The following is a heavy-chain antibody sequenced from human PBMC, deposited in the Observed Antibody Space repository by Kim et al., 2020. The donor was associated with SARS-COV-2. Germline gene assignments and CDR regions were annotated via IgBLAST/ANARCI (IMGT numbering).Heavy chain of an antibody. Sequence: GGSLRLSCAASGFTFSSYSMNWVRQAPGKGLEWVSSISSSSSYIYYADSVKGRFTISRDNAKNSLYLQMNSLRAEDTAVYYCARDPRGVVPAAVNWFDPWGQGTLVTVSS. CDR1: GFTFSSYS. V-gene: IGHV3-21*01. CDR2: ISSSSSYI. CDR3: ARDPRGVVPAAVNWFDP. J-gene: IGHJ5*02. D-gene: IGHD2-2*01.